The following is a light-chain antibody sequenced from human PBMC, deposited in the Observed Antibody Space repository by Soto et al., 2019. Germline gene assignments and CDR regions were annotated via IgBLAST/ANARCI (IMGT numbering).Light chain of an antibody. J-gene: IGLJ1*01. V-gene: IGLV2-14*01. CDR1: SSDVGGYSY. Sequence: QSALTQPASVSGSPGQSITISCTGTSSDVGGYSYVSWYQQHPGKVPKLMIYEVSNRPSGVSNRFSGSKSGNTASLTISGLQAEAEADYYCSSYTSSSTPYVFGTGTKLTVL. CDR2: EVS. CDR3: SSYTSSSTPYV.